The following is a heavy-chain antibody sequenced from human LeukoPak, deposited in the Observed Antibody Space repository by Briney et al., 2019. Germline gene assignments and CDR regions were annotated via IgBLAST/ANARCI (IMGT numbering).Heavy chain of an antibody. V-gene: IGHV4-34*01. D-gene: IGHD5-24*01. CDR2: INHSGST. Sequence: SETLSLTCAVYGVSFSGYYWSWIRQPPGKGLEWIGEINHSGSTNYNPSLKSRVTISVDTSKNQFSLKLSSVTAADTAVYYCASRTFRDGYNWFFDYWGQGTLVTVSS. CDR3: ASRTFRDGYNWFFDY. CDR1: GVSFSGYY. J-gene: IGHJ4*02.